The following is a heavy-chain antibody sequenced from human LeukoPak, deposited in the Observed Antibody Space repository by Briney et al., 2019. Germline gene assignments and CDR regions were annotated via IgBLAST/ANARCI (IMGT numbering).Heavy chain of an antibody. Sequence: RACSKPSGFTFTRSAVPCVPQARGHRLKCIGWIVVGTSNTHYAQKFQERVTITRDMSTSTAYMELSSLTSEDTAVYYCAAGGRQKLLFDPWGQGTLVTVSS. D-gene: IGHD3-16*01. V-gene: IGHV1-58*01. CDR2: IVVGTSNT. CDR3: AAGGRQKLLFDP. CDR1: GFTFTRSA. J-gene: IGHJ5*02.